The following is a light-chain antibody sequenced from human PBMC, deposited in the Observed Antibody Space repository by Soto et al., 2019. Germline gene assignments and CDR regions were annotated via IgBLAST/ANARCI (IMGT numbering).Light chain of an antibody. CDR1: QSVSNNY. Sequence: NLFAQAPGTLSLSPRERSPLSFRASQSVSNNYLAWYQQKPGQAPRLLIYGASNRGTGIPDRFSGSGSGTDFTLTISRLEPEDFAVYYCQQYGSSGTFGQGTKVDIK. J-gene: IGKJ1*01. V-gene: IGKV3-20*01. CDR3: QQYGSSGT. CDR2: GAS.